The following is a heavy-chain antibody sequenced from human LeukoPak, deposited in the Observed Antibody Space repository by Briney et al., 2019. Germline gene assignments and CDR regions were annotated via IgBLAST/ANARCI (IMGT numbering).Heavy chain of an antibody. CDR1: GFTLSSYS. CDR3: ARSDYDFWSGYYTGTFDY. V-gene: IGHV3-21*01. CDR2: ISSSSSYI. Sequence: GGSLRLSCTASGFTLSSYSMNWVRQAPGKGLEWVSSISSSSSYIYYADSVKGRFTISRDNAKNSLYLQMNSLRAEDTAVYYCARSDYDFWSGYYTGTFDYWGQGTLVTVSS. J-gene: IGHJ4*02. D-gene: IGHD3-3*01.